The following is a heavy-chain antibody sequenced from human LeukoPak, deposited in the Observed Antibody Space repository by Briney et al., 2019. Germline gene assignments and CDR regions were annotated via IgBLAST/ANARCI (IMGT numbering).Heavy chain of an antibody. V-gene: IGHV1-2*06. J-gene: IGHJ4*02. CDR3: ARAVIRGIHFDS. D-gene: IGHD3-10*01. Sequence: ASVQVSCRASGYTFTDYYIHWVRQAPGQGLEWMGRINPDIDVANYAEKFQGRVTMTRDTSISTAYMDLGSLTSDDTAVYYCARAVIRGIHFDSWGQGTLVTVSS. CDR1: GYTFTDYY. CDR2: INPDIDVA.